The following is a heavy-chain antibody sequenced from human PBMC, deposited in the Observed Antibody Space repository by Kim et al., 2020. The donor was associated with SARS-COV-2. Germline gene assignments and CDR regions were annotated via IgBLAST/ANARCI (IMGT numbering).Heavy chain of an antibody. Sequence: KGRFTISRDNSKNTLYLQMNSLRAEDTAVYYCGRDRPDYYDSTVPYGMDVWGQGTTVTVSS. V-gene: IGHV3-30*07. J-gene: IGHJ6*02. CDR3: GRDRPDYYDSTVPYGMDV. D-gene: IGHD3-22*01.